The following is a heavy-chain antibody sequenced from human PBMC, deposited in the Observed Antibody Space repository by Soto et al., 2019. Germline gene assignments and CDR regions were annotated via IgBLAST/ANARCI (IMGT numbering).Heavy chain of an antibody. J-gene: IGHJ4*02. CDR3: ARDRGSSWSDY. CDR2: IKQDGSEK. D-gene: IGHD6-13*01. V-gene: IGHV3-7*05. CDR1: GFTVSSYW. Sequence: GRSLRLSCAASGFTVSSYWRSWVRQAQGKGLEWVANIKQDGSEKYYVDSVKGRFTISRDNAKNSLYLQMNSLRAEDTAVYYCARDRGSSWSDYWGQGTLVTVSS.